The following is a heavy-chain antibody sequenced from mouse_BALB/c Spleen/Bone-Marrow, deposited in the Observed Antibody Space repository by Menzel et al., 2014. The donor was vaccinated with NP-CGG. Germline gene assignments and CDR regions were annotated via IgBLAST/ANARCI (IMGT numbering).Heavy chain of an antibody. D-gene: IGHD2-3*01. V-gene: IGHV4-1*02. CDR2: INPESNTI. CDR3: ARLGYYGWFAY. Sequence: EVKLVDSGGGLVQPGGSLKLSCAASGFDFSRYWMSWVRQAPGKGLQWIGEINPESNTINYTPSLKGKFIISRDNAKNTLYLQMSKVRSEDTALYCCARLGYYGWFAYWGQGTLVTVSA. J-gene: IGHJ3*01. CDR1: GFDFSRYW.